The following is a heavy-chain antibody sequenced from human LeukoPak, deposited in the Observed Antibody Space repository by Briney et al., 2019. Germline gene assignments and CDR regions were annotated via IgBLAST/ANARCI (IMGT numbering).Heavy chain of an antibody. V-gene: IGHV4-39*07. CDR3: ARTHFDSLGWFDP. Sequence: SETLSLTCTVSGGSISSYYWGWIRQPPGKGLEWIGNINYGGHTYFNPSVKSRVTLSVDVSKNRFSLNLTSVTAADTALYFCARTHFDSLGWFDPWGQGIQVIVSS. CDR1: GGSISSYY. D-gene: IGHD3-9*01. CDR2: INYGGHT. J-gene: IGHJ5*02.